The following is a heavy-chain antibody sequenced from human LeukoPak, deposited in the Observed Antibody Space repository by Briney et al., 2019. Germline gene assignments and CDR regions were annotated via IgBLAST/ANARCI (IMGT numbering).Heavy chain of an antibody. J-gene: IGHJ4*02. CDR1: GGTFSSYA. CDR2: IIPILGIA. CDR3: ARRFYSNYNSFDY. D-gene: IGHD4-11*01. V-gene: IGHV1-69*04. Sequence: ASVKVSCKASGGTFSSYAISWVRQAPGQGLEWMGRIIPILGIANYAQKFQGRVTITADKSTSTAYMELSSLRSEDTAVYYCARRFYSNYNSFDYWGQGTLVTVSS.